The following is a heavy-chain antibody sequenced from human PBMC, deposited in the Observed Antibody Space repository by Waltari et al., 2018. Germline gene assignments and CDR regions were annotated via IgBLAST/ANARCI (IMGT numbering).Heavy chain of an antibody. Sequence: QVQLQESGPGLVKSSETLSLTCTVSGESLSSSDWWTWVRQSPGKGLAWIGEISHSGDTDYHPSLKGRVTISADRSRNQFSLNLNSVTAADTTVYYCARARYFGLLFAWFDPWGQGTLVTVSS. CDR3: ARARYFGLLFAWFDP. CDR1: GESLSSSDW. V-gene: IGHV4-4*02. J-gene: IGHJ5*02. CDR2: ISHSGDT. D-gene: IGHD2-21*02.